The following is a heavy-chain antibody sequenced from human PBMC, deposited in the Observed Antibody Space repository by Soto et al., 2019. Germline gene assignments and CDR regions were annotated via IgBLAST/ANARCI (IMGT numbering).Heavy chain of an antibody. CDR2: MNSDGRST. Sequence: VQLVESGGGLVQPGWSLRLSCAASGFTFSSHWMHWVRQAPGKGLVWVSRMNSDGRSTSYADSVKGRFTTSRDNAKNTLYLQMNSLGAEDTAVYYCARESMVGTSIDYWGQGILVTVSS. D-gene: IGHD3-10*01. J-gene: IGHJ4*02. V-gene: IGHV3-74*01. CDR1: GFTFSSHW. CDR3: ARESMVGTSIDY.